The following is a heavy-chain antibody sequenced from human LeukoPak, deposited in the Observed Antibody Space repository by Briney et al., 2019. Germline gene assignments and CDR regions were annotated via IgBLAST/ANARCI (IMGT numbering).Heavy chain of an antibody. D-gene: IGHD6-13*01. CDR3: ATITAAGNEEFDY. J-gene: IGHJ4*02. V-gene: IGHV4-61*10. CDR1: GYSISSGSYY. Sequence: SETLSLTCAVSGYSISSGSYYWSWIRQPAGKGVEWIGEINHSGSTNYNPSLKSRVTISVDTSKNQFSLKLSSVTAADTAVYYCATITAAGNEEFDYWGQGTLVTVSS. CDR2: INHSGST.